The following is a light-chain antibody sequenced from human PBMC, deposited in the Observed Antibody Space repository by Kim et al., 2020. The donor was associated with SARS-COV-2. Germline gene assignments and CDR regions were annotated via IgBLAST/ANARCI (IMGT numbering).Light chain of an antibody. CDR2: DAS. CDR1: QSISSW. J-gene: IGKJ2*01. V-gene: IGKV1-5*01. Sequence: DIQMTQSPSTLSASVGDRVTITCRASQSISSWLAWYQQKPGKAPKLLIYDASSLASGVPSRFSGSGSGTEFTLTINSLQPYDFATYYCQQYNSYLYTFGQGTKLEI. CDR3: QQYNSYLYT.